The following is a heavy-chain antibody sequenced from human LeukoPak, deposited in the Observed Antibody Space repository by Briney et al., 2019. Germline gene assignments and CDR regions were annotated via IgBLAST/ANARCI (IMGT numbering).Heavy chain of an antibody. CDR1: GFTFSSYS. D-gene: IGHD6-19*01. J-gene: IGHJ4*02. V-gene: IGHV3-21*04. CDR3: AASVDSSGWYFDY. CDR2: ISSSSSYI. Sequence: GGSLRLSCAASGFTFSSYSMNWVRQAPGKGLEWVSSISSSSSYIYYADSVKGRFTISRDNAKNSLYLQMNSLRAEDTAVYYCAASVDSSGWYFDYWGQGTLVTVSS.